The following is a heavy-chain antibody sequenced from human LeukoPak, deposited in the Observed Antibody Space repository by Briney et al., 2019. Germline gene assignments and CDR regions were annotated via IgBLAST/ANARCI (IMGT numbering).Heavy chain of an antibody. CDR1: GFTFDDYA. V-gene: IGHV3-9*01. D-gene: IGHD3-16*01. Sequence: GGSLRLSCAASGFTFDDYAMPWVRQAPGKGLEWVSGITWNSGSIGYADSLKGRFTISRDNAKNSLYLQMDSLRPEDTALYFCARGRGGIQYFLDYWGQGTLVTVSS. CDR3: ARGRGGIQYFLDY. CDR2: ITWNSGSI. J-gene: IGHJ4*02.